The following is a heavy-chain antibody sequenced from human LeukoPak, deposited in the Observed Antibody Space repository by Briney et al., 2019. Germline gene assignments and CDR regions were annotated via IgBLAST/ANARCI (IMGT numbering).Heavy chain of an antibody. J-gene: IGHJ6*03. CDR2: ISSSSSTI. Sequence: GGSLRLSCAASGFTFSSYSMNWVRQAPGKGLEWVSYISSSSSTIYYADSVKGRFTISRDNAKNSLYLQMNSLRAEDTAVYYCAKDGPSYYDYVWGSYRVGYMDVWGKGTTVTISS. D-gene: IGHD3-16*02. V-gene: IGHV3-48*01. CDR3: AKDGPSYYDYVWGSYRVGYMDV. CDR1: GFTFSSYS.